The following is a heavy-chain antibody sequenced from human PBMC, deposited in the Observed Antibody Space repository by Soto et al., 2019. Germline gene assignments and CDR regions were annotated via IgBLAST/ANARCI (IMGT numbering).Heavy chain of an antibody. CDR3: ARHRSDFWFDP. V-gene: IGHV4-39*01. CDR1: GGSISSSSYF. D-gene: IGHD2-15*01. J-gene: IGHJ5*02. CDR2: IYYSGST. Sequence: LQLQESGPGLVKPSETLSLTCTVSGGSISSSSYFWGWIRQPPGKGLEWIGSIYYSGSTYYNPALKSGVTVSVDTSKNQFSLKRNSVTAADPAGYYCARHRSDFWFDPWGQGTLVTVSS.